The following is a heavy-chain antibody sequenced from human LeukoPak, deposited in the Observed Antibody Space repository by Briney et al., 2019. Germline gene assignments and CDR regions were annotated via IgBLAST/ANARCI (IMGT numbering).Heavy chain of an antibody. Sequence: SETLSLTCTVSGGSISSGSYYWSWIRQPAGKGLEWIGRIYTSGSTIYNPSLKSRVTISVDTSKNQFSLKLSSVTAADTAVYYCARDAYGIPFDYWGQGTLVTVSS. D-gene: IGHD4-17*01. CDR3: ARDAYGIPFDY. V-gene: IGHV4-61*02. J-gene: IGHJ4*02. CDR1: GGSISSGSYY. CDR2: IYTSGST.